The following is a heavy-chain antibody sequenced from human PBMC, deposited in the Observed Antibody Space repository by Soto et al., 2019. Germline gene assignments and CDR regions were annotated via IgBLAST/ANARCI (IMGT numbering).Heavy chain of an antibody. V-gene: IGHV6-1*01. J-gene: IGHJ4*02. CDR2: TYYRSKWYN. CDR3: ARGTLQNPQGDY. D-gene: IGHD1-1*01. Sequence: PSQTLSLICAISGDSVSSNSAAWNWIRQSPSRGLEWLGRTYYRSKWYNDYAVSVKSRITINPGTSKNQFSLQLNSVTPEDTAVYYCARGTLQNPQGDYWGQGTLVTVSS. CDR1: GDSVSSNSAA.